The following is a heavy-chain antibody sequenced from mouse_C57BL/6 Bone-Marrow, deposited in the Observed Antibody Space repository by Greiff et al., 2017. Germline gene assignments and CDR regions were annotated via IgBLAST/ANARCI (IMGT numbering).Heavy chain of an antibody. D-gene: IGHD2-4*01. Sequence: VQLQQPGAELVMPGASVKLSCKASGYTFTSYWMHWVKQRPGQGLEWIGEIDPSDSYTNYNQKFKGKAPLTVDKSSSTTYMQLSSLTSEDSAVYYCAVISYEYDEFAYWGQGTLVTVSA. CDR3: AVISYEYDEFAY. CDR1: GYTFTSYW. CDR2: IDPSDSYT. V-gene: IGHV1-69*01. J-gene: IGHJ3*01.